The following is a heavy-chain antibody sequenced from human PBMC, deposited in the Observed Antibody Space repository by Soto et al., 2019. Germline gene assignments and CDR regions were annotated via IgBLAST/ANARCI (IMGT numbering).Heavy chain of an antibody. D-gene: IGHD2-2*01. Sequence: GGSVKVSCKGSGYTFTSSAMHWVRQAPRQKLERMGWINAGNGNTKYSQKFQGRVTITRDTSASTAYMELSSLRSEDTAVYYCARDRRIGYCSSTSCYPPSHWFDPWGQGTLVTVSS. CDR1: GYTFTSSA. CDR2: INAGNGNT. J-gene: IGHJ5*02. CDR3: ARDRRIGYCSSTSCYPPSHWFDP. V-gene: IGHV1-3*01.